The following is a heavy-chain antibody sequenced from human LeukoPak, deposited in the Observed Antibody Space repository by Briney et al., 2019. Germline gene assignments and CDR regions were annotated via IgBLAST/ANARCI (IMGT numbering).Heavy chain of an antibody. CDR3: AKERPITGIAVAGHNWFDP. Sequence: GGSLRLSCAASGFTFSSYAMSWVRQAPGKGLEWVSAISGSGGSTYYADSVKGRFTISRDNSKNTLYLQMNSLRAEDTAVYYCAKERPITGIAVAGHNWFDPWGQGTLVTVSS. D-gene: IGHD6-13*01. V-gene: IGHV3-23*01. J-gene: IGHJ5*02. CDR1: GFTFSSYA. CDR2: ISGSGGST.